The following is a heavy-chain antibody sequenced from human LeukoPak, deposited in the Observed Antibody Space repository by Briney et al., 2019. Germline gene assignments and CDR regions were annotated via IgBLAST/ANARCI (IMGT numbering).Heavy chain of an antibody. J-gene: IGHJ6*03. Sequence: GGSLRLSCEASGFTFSNYSMSWARQPPGKGLEWVSGISGSGGSTGYAGSVRGRLGMARVNCKKSLFMQMNGLRAVATAVYYCAKGQLWFGELLYSHYMDVWGKGTPVTVSS. CDR3: AKGQLWFGELLYSHYMDV. CDR1: GFTFSNYS. V-gene: IGHV3-23*01. CDR2: ISGSGGST. D-gene: IGHD3-10*01.